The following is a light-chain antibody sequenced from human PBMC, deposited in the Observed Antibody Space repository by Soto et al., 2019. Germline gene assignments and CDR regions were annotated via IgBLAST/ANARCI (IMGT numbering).Light chain of an antibody. CDR1: SSDVGGYNY. J-gene: IGLJ1*01. Sequence: QSALTQPASVSGSPGQAITISCTGTSSDVGGYNYVSWDQHRPGKAPQLIIYEVSYRPSGVSNRFSGSKSGNTASLTISGLQAEDAADYYCSSYTANNTRLFGTGTKLTVL. V-gene: IGLV2-14*01. CDR2: EVS. CDR3: SSYTANNTRL.